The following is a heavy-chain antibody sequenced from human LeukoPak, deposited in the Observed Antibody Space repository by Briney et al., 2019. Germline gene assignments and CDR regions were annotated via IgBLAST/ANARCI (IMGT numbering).Heavy chain of an antibody. V-gene: IGHV4-59*01. CDR2: IYYSGST. J-gene: IGHJ4*02. CDR3: ARSSITIFGVVSPSDY. Sequence: PSETLSLTCTVSGGSISSYYWSWIRQPPGKGLEWIGYIYYSGSTNYNPSLKSRVTISVDTSKNQFSLKLSSVTAADTAVYYCARSSITIFGVVSPSDYWGQGTPVTVSS. D-gene: IGHD3-3*01. CDR1: GGSISSYY.